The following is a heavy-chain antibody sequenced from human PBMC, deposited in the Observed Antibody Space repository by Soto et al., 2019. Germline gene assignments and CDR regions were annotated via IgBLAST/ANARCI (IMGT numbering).Heavy chain of an antibody. CDR2: ISGSGGST. V-gene: IGHV3-23*01. CDR3: AKSPARYSGSYYNNYYYGMDV. Sequence: GGSLRPSCAASGFTFSSYAMSWVRQAPGKGLEWVSAISGSGGSTYYADSVKGRFTISRDNSKNTLYPQMNSLRAEDTAVYYCAKSPARYSGSYYNNYYYGMDVWGQGTTVTVSS. D-gene: IGHD1-26*01. J-gene: IGHJ6*02. CDR1: GFTFSSYA.